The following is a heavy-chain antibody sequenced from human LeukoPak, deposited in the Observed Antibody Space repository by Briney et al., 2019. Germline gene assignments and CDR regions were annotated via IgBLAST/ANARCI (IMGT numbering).Heavy chain of an antibody. V-gene: IGHV4-59*03. CDR1: GDSISSYY. J-gene: IGHJ4*02. CDR3: AKIGSYDSIGYYFDY. D-gene: IGHD3-22*01. Sequence: PSETLSLTCTVSGDSISSYYWSWIRQPPGKGLEWIAYVYHSGGTTYNPSLKSRVSISVDTSNNQVSLRLHSGTAADTAIYYCAKIGSYDSIGYYFDYWGQGALVTVSS. CDR2: VYHSGGT.